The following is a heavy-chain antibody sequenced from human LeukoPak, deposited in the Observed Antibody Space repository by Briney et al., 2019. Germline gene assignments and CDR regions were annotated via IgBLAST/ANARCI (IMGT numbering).Heavy chain of an antibody. CDR1: GYTFTGYY. CDR2: INPNSGGT. J-gene: IGHJ3*02. V-gene: IGHV1-2*02. Sequence: ASVKVSCKASGYTFTGYYMHWVRQAPGQGLEWMGWINPNSGGTNYAQKFQGRVTMTRDTSISTAYMELSSLRSDDTAVYYCATELVGVFETWGQGTTVTVSS. CDR3: ATELVGVFET. D-gene: IGHD1-26*01.